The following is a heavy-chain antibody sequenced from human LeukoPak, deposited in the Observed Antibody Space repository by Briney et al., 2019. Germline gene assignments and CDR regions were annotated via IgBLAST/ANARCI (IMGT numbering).Heavy chain of an antibody. V-gene: IGHV3-30-3*01. CDR2: ISYDGSNK. Sequence: PGRSLRLSCAASGFTFSNYAMHWVRQAPGKGLEWVAVISYDGSNKYYADSVKGRFTISRDNSKNTLYLQMNSLRAEDTAVYYCAKGATALDYGGNSNFDYWGQGTLVTVSS. CDR3: AKGATALDYGGNSNFDY. D-gene: IGHD4-23*01. CDR1: GFTFSNYA. J-gene: IGHJ4*02.